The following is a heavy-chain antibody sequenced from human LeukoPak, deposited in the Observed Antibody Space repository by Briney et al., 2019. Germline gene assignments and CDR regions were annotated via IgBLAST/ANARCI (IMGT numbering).Heavy chain of an antibody. CDR3: ARMGLGDAFDI. V-gene: IGHV3-33*01. CDR1: GFTFGSYG. CDR2: IWYDGSNK. D-gene: IGHD3-10*01. Sequence: PGGSLRLSCAASGFTFGSYGMHWVRQAPGKGLEWVAVIWYDGSNKYYADSVKGRFTISRDNSKNTLYLQMNSLRAEDTAVYYCARMGLGDAFDIWGQGTMVTVSS. J-gene: IGHJ3*02.